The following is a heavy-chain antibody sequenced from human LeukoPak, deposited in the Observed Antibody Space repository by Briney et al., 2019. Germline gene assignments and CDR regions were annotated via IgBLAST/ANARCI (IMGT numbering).Heavy chain of an antibody. D-gene: IGHD5-18*01. CDR3: GRDPKLGIRGYTYGYIDY. V-gene: IGHV7-4-1*02. CDR1: GYTFISYA. J-gene: IGHJ4*02. CDR2: INTNTGNP. Sequence: ASVKVSCKTSGYTFISYAMNWVRQAPGQGLEWMGWINTNTGNPTYAQGFTGRYVFSLDTSVSTAYLQISGLKADDTAVYYCGRDPKLGIRGYTYGYIDYWGQGALVTVSS.